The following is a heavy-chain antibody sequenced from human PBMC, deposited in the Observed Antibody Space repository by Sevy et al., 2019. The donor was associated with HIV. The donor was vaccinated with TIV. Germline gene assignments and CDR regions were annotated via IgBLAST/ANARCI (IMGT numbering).Heavy chain of an antibody. J-gene: IGHJ6*03. CDR1: GGTFSSYA. Sequence: ASVKVSCKASGGTFSSYAISWVRQAPGQGLEWMGGIIPIFGTANYAQKFQGRVTITADESPSTAYMELSSLRSEDTAVYYCARASLAARLAGSYYYYYMDVWGKGTTVTVSS. D-gene: IGHD6-6*01. CDR3: ARASLAARLAGSYYYYYMDV. CDR2: IIPIFGTA. V-gene: IGHV1-69*13.